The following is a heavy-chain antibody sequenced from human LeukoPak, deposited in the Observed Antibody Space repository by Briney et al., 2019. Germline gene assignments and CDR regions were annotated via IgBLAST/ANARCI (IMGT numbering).Heavy chain of an antibody. Sequence: SVKVSCKASGGTFSSYAISWVRLAPGQGLEWMGGIIPIFGTANYAQKFQGRVTITTDESTSTAYMELSSLRSEDTAVYYCARGLTYCGGDCYSSSDYYYYMDVWGKGTTVTVSS. CDR1: GGTFSSYA. D-gene: IGHD2-21*02. CDR3: ARGLTYCGGDCYSSSDYYYYMDV. CDR2: IIPIFGTA. V-gene: IGHV1-69*05. J-gene: IGHJ6*03.